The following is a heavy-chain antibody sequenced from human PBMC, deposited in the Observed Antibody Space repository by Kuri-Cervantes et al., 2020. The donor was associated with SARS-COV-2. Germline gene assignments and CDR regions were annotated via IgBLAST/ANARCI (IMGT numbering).Heavy chain of an antibody. CDR3: ASSGSPYYYYGMDV. CDR1: GFTFSSYA. D-gene: IGHD1-26*01. Sequence: GGSLRPSCAASGFTFSSYAMHWVRQAPGKGLEWVSFIYSGGSTYYADSVKGRFTISRDNSKKTLYLQMNSLRAEDTAVYYCASSGSPYYYYGMDVWGQGTTVTVSS. J-gene: IGHJ6*02. V-gene: IGHV3-66*01. CDR2: IYSGGST.